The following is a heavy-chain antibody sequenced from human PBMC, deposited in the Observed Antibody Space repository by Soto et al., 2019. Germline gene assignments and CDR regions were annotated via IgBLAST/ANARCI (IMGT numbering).Heavy chain of an antibody. CDR2: IYYSGST. V-gene: IGHV4-30-4*01. D-gene: IGHD2-2*01. CDR1: GGSISSGDYY. CDR3: ARVVVVPAAIHIRYFQH. Sequence: QVQLQESGPGLVKPSQTLSLTCTVSGGSISSGDYYWSWIRQPPGKGLEWIGYIYYSGSTYYNPSLKSRVTISVDTSKNQFSLKLSSVTAADTAVYYCARVVVVPAAIHIRYFQHWGQGTLVTVSS. J-gene: IGHJ1*01.